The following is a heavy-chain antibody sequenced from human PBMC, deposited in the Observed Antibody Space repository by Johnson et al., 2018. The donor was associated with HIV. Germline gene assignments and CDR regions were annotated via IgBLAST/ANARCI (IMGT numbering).Heavy chain of an antibody. CDR3: ARDFGLGDLSYETVDAFDF. J-gene: IGHJ3*01. V-gene: IGHV3-30-3*01. CDR1: GFTFSSYA. D-gene: IGHD3-16*02. Sequence: QMLLVESGGGVVQPGRSLRLSCAASGFTFSSYAMHWVRQPPGKGLEWVAVISYGGNKQYYVDSVEGRFTISRDNSKDTLYLQMNNLTIDDTAVYSCARDFGLGDLSYETVDAFDFWGPGTLVTVSS. CDR2: ISYGGNKQ.